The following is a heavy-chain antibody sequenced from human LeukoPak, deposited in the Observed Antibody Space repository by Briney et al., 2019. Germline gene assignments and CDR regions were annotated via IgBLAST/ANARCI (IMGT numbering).Heavy chain of an antibody. V-gene: IGHV3-11*04. CDR2: ISSSGSII. D-gene: IGHD6-19*01. Sequence: PGGSLRLSCAASGFTFSDYYMNWIRQTPGKGLEWVSYISSSGSIIYYADSVKGRFTISRDNAKNSVYLQMNSLRAEDTAVYYCARDLPRAVAYYYYYYMDVWGQGILVTVSS. CDR3: ARDLPRAVAYYYYYYMDV. J-gene: IGHJ6*03. CDR1: GFTFSDYY.